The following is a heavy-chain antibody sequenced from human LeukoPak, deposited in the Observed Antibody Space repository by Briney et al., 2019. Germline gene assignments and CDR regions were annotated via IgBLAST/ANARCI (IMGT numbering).Heavy chain of an antibody. V-gene: IGHV3-11*01. CDR2: ISGSTTFI. CDR1: GFTFSDYY. D-gene: IGHD5-24*01. Sequence: PGGSLRLSCAASGFTFSDYYMNWIRQAPGKGLEWVSYISGSTTFIYYADSVKGRFTISRGNAKNSLYLQMNSLRADDTAVYYCAREMASYGMDVWGQGTTVTVSS. CDR3: AREMASYGMDV. J-gene: IGHJ6*02.